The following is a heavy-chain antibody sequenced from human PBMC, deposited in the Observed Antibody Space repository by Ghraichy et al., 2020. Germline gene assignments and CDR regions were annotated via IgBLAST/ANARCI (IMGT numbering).Heavy chain of an antibody. D-gene: IGHD3-9*01. CDR1: GFIFRNYA. CDR3: ARADQYFDWLLTY. CDR2: ISGSGGRA. Sequence: GGSLRLSCAASGFIFRNYAMTWVRQGPGKGLEWVSGISGSGGRANYADSVKGRFSISRDNSKNTLVLQMNSLRGEDTAVYYCARADQYFDWLLTYWGQGTLVTVSS. J-gene: IGHJ4*02. V-gene: IGHV3-23*01.